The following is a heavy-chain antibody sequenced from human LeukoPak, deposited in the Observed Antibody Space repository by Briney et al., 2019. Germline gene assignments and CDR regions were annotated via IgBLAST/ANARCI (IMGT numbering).Heavy chain of an antibody. CDR1: GGSINSYY. Sequence: PSETLSLTCTVSGGSINSYYWSWIRQPARKGLEWIGRIYTSGSSNYNPSLKSRVTMSVDTSKNQFSLRLTSVTAADTAVYYCARAAYGDYRYYYFYLDVWGKGTTVTVSS. D-gene: IGHD4-17*01. V-gene: IGHV4-4*07. J-gene: IGHJ6*03. CDR3: ARAAYGDYRYYYFYLDV. CDR2: IYTSGSS.